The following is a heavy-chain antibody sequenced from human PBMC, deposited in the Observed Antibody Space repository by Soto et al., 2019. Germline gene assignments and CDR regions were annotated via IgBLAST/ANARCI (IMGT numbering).Heavy chain of an antibody. CDR3: ERTFDNHGRYR. V-gene: IGHV4-38-2*01. CDR1: GYSIASGYY. J-gene: IGHJ6*02. CDR2: IYHAGSV. D-gene: IGHD3-9*01. Sequence: SDTLSLTCAVSGYSIASGYYWAWIRQSPGKVLEWIGSIYHAGSVYYNPSLNSRVAVSLDTSKNHFSLKLTSVTAAETAVYYRERTFDNHGRYRWGQETTFT.